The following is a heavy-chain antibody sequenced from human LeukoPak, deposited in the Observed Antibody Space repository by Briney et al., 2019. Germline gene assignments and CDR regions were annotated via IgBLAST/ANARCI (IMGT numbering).Heavy chain of an antibody. D-gene: IGHD3-3*01. Sequence: GESLKISCKGSGYSFTSYWIGWVRQMPGKGLEWMGIIYPGDSDTRYSPSFQGQVTISADKSISTAYLQWSSLKASDTAMYYCARLYYDFWSGSSLRAYYFDYWGQGTLVTVSS. CDR2: IYPGDSDT. CDR1: GYSFTSYW. CDR3: ARLYYDFWSGSSLRAYYFDY. V-gene: IGHV5-51*01. J-gene: IGHJ4*02.